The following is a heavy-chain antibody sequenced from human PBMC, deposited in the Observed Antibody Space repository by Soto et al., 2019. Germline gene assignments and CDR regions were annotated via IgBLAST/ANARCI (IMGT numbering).Heavy chain of an antibody. J-gene: IGHJ4*02. CDR3: ARCYSSSSEALFDY. D-gene: IGHD6-6*01. CDR1: GGSISSGGYY. Sequence: PSETLSLTCTVSGGSISSGGYYWSWIRQHPGKGLEWIGYIYYSGSTYYNPSLKSRVTISVDTSKNQFSLKLSSVTAADTAVYYCARCYSSSSEALFDYWGQGTLVTVSS. V-gene: IGHV4-31*03. CDR2: IYYSGST.